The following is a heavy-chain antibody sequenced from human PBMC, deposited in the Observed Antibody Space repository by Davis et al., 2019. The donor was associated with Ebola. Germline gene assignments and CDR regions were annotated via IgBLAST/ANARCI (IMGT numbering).Heavy chain of an antibody. J-gene: IGHJ5*02. CDR1: GGTFSSYA. CDR2: IIPILGTA. Sequence: SVKVSCKASGGTFSSYAISWVRQAPGQGLEWMGRIIPILGTANYAQKFQGRVTITADKSTSTAYMELSSLRSEDTAVYYCARVGALLYGGNSGNWFDPWGQGTLVTVSS. V-gene: IGHV1-69*04. CDR3: ARVGALLYGGNSGNWFDP. D-gene: IGHD4-23*01.